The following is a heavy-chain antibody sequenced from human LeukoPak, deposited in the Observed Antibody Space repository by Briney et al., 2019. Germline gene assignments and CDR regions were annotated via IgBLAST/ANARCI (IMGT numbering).Heavy chain of an antibody. CDR1: GGSISSYY. CDR3: ARAPTHSNFQH. D-gene: IGHD2-8*01. V-gene: IGHV4-59*01. J-gene: IGHJ1*01. CDR2: IYYSGST. Sequence: KTSETLSLTCAVSGGSISSYYWSWLRQPPGKGLEWIGYIYYSGSTNYNPSLKSRVTISVDTSKNQFSLKLSSVTAADTAVYYCARAPTHSNFQHWGQGTLVTVSS.